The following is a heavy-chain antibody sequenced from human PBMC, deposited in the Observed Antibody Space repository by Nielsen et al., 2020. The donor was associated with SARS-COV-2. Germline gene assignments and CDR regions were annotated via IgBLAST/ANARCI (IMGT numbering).Heavy chain of an antibody. V-gene: IGHV3-23*01. J-gene: IGHJ4*02. CDR3: AKTPVGSTVYYFDY. D-gene: IGHD6-13*01. CDR2: ISGSGGST. Sequence: GESLKISCAASGFTFSSYAMSWVRQAPGKGLEWVSAISGSGGSTYYADSVKGRFTISRDNSKNTLYLQMNSLRAEDTAVYYCAKTPVGSTVYYFDYWGQGTPVTVSS. CDR1: GFTFSSYA.